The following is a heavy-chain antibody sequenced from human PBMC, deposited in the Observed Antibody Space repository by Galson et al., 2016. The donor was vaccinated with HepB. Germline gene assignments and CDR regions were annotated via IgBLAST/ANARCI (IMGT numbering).Heavy chain of an antibody. J-gene: IGHJ4*02. CDR1: GFTFSGYG. V-gene: IGHV3-33*06. CDR2: IWSDGSSK. D-gene: IGHD6-13*01. CDR3: ANGRGSPWYSLDF. Sequence: SLRLSCAASGFTFSGYGMHWVRQAPGKGLEWVAVIWSDGSSKYYADSVKGRFTISRDNSKNTLFLQMNSLRGKDTAVYYCANGRGSPWYSLDFWGQGTLVTVSS.